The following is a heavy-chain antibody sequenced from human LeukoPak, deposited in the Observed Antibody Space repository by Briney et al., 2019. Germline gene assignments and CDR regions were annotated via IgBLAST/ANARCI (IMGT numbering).Heavy chain of an antibody. V-gene: IGHV3-73*01. CDR3: TRLPPNSGVDY. CDR2: IRSKANSYAT. Sequence: GGSLRLSCAASGFTFSGSAMHWVRQASGKGLEWVGRIRSKANSYATAYAASVKGRFTISRDDSKNTAYLQMNSLKTEDTAVYYCTRLPPNSGVDYWGQGTLVTVSS. CDR1: GFTFSGSA. D-gene: IGHD4-23*01. J-gene: IGHJ4*02.